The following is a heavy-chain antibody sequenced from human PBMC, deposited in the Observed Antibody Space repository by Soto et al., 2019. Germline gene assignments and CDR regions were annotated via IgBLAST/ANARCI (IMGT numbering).Heavy chain of an antibody. Sequence: QVQLVQSGAEVKKPGSSVKVSCEASGGTFSSYPISWVRQAPGQGLEWMGGIIPIFGTANNAQKFQGRVTITADESTSTGYMELSSLRSEDTAVYYCARVRFARGDFYYFDLWGRGTLVTVSS. CDR1: GGTFSSYP. CDR3: ARVRFARGDFYYFDL. D-gene: IGHD4-17*01. CDR2: IIPIFGTA. V-gene: IGHV1-69*01. J-gene: IGHJ2*01.